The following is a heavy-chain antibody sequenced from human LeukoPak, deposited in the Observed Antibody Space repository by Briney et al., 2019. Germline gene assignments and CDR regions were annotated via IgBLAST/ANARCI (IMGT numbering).Heavy chain of an antibody. D-gene: IGHD3-22*01. Sequence: GGFLRLSCAASGFTFSSYAMGWVRQAPGKGLEWVSTIGGSGDGTYYADSVKGRFTISRDNSKNTLSLQMNSLRAEDTAVYYCAKRYYYDTSGNPGGLDPWGQGTLVTVSS. J-gene: IGHJ5*02. CDR3: AKRYYYDTSGNPGGLDP. CDR2: IGGSGDGT. CDR1: GFTFSSYA. V-gene: IGHV3-23*01.